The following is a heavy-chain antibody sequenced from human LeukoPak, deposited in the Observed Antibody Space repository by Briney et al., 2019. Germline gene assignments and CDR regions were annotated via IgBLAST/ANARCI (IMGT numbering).Heavy chain of an antibody. D-gene: IGHD5-12*01. CDR1: GFTVSSNY. CDR3: AKDSPIGALVAPGWFDP. CDR2: IYSGGTT. Sequence: QPGGSLRLSCAVSGFTVSSNYMSWVRQAPGKGLEWVSVIYSGGTTYYADSVKDRFTISRDNSKHVLYLQMNSLRAEDTAVYYCAKDSPIGALVAPGWFDPWGQGTLVTVSS. J-gene: IGHJ5*02. V-gene: IGHV3-66*01.